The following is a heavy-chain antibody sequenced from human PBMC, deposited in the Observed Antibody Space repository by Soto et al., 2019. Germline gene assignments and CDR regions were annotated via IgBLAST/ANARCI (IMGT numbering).Heavy chain of an antibody. V-gene: IGHV3-30-3*02. D-gene: IGHD1-26*01. J-gene: IGHJ4*02. CDR2: ISYDGSNK. Sequence: FGNFGGRRIRKDPGKGLEWVAVISYDGSNKYYADSVKGRFTISRDNFKNTLHLQINSLRGEDTAVYYCAKAEDDRRAYIGFFDYLGQGTMVTGSS. CDR3: AKAEDDRRAYIGFFDY. CDR1: FGNFG.